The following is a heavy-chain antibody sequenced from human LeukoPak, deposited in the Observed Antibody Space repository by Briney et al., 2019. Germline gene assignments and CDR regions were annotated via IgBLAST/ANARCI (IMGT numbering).Heavy chain of an antibody. D-gene: IGHD2-2*01. CDR2: IDPSDSYT. CDR3: ARHVYCSSTSCYFFDY. CDR1: EYSFTSYW. J-gene: IGHJ4*02. V-gene: IGHV5-10-1*01. Sequence: GESLRISCKGSEYSFTSYWISWVRQMPGQGLEWMGRIDPSDSYTNYSPSFQGHVTISADKSISTAYLQWSSLKASDTAMYYCARHVYCSSTSCYFFDYWGQGTLVTVSS.